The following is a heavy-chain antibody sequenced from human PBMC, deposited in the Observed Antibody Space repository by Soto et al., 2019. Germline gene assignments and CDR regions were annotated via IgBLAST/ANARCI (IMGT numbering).Heavy chain of an antibody. CDR1: GYTFTSYD. J-gene: IGHJ4*02. D-gene: IGHD6-13*01. Sequence: QVQLVQSGAEVKKPGASVKVSCKTSGYTFTSYDIHWVRQATGQGLEWLGWMTPNSGNTGYAQKFQGRVTMTRNTSISTAYMELSNLRSEDTAVYYCARLSSTWYLGTDYWGQGTLVTVSS. CDR2: MTPNSGNT. V-gene: IGHV1-8*01. CDR3: ARLSSTWYLGTDY.